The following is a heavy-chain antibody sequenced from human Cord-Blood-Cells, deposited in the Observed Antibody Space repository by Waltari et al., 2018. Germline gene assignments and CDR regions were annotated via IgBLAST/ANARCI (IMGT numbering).Heavy chain of an antibody. D-gene: IGHD6-19*01. J-gene: IGHJ4*02. CDR3: ARVDHPISGWYY. CDR1: GFTFSSYS. Sequence: EVQLVESGGGLVKPGGSLRLSCAASGFTFSSYSMNWVRQAPGKGLEWGSSISSSSSYKYYADSVKGRFTISRDNAKNSLYLQMNSLRAEDTAVYYCARVDHPISGWYYWGQGTLVTVSS. V-gene: IGHV3-21*01. CDR2: ISSSSSYK.